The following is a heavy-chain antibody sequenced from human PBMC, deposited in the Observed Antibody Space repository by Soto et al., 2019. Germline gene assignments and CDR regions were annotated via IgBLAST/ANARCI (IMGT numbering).Heavy chain of an antibody. V-gene: IGHV3-23*01. CDR1: GFTFSSYA. J-gene: IGHJ4*02. Sequence: RRLSCAASGFTFSSYAMSWVRQAPGKGLEWVSAISGSGGSTYYADSVKGRFTISRDNSKNTLYLQMNSLRAEDTAVYYCAKQLITTYYHILTGYCDYWGQGTWSPSPQ. D-gene: IGHD3-9*01. CDR3: AKQLITTYYHILTGYCDY. CDR2: ISGSGGST.